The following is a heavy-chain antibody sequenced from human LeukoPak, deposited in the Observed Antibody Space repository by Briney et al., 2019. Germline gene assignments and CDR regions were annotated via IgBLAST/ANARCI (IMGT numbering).Heavy chain of an antibody. J-gene: IGHJ4*02. Sequence: SETLSLTCTVSGGSITSGGYYWNWIRQPPGKGLEWIGYIYYSGSTNYNPSLKSRVTISVDTSKNQFSLKLSSVTAADTAVYYCARGGYYDSSGYSGDYWGQGTLVTVSS. V-gene: IGHV4-61*08. CDR1: GGSITSGGYY. CDR2: IYYSGST. CDR3: ARGGYYDSSGYSGDY. D-gene: IGHD3-22*01.